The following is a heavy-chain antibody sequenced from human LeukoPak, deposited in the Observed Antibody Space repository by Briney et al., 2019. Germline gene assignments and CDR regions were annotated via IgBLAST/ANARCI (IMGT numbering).Heavy chain of an antibody. CDR1: GGSFSGYY. Sequence: PSEALSLTCAVYGGSFSGYYWSWIRQPPGKGLEWIGEINHSGSTNYNPSLKSRVTISVDTSKNQFSLKLNSVTAADTAVYYCARHSLSRQHIVVVTAVHWYFDLWGRGTLVTVSS. D-gene: IGHD2-21*02. CDR2: INHSGST. J-gene: IGHJ2*01. CDR3: ARHSLSRQHIVVVTAVHWYFDL. V-gene: IGHV4-34*01.